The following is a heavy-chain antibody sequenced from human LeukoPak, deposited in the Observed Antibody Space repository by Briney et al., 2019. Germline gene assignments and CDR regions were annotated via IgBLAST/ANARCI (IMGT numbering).Heavy chain of an antibody. J-gene: IGHJ4*02. CDR3: ARDWFHAIDY. CDR1: GFSLHDYA. V-gene: IGHV3-9*01. D-gene: IGHD2/OR15-2a*01. Sequence: GGSLRLSCSASGFSLHDYAMHWVRQAPGKGLEWVAGIYWNSDRVDYADSVKGRFTISRDNAKNTLYLQMNSLRAEDTAVYYCARDWFHAIDYWGQGTLVTVSS. CDR2: IYWNSDRV.